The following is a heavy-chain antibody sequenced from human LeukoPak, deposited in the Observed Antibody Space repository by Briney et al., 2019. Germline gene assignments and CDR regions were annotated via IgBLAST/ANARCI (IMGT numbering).Heavy chain of an antibody. CDR2: ISSSSSYI. J-gene: IGHJ6*02. D-gene: IGHD6-13*01. CDR3: AREGRVAAAPYGMDV. CDR1: GFTFSSYS. Sequence: GGSLRLSCAASGFTFSSYSMNWVRQAPGKGLEWVSSISSSSSYIYYADSVEGRFTISRDNAKNSLYLQMNSLRAEDTAVYYCAREGRVAAAPYGMDVWGQGTTVTVSS. V-gene: IGHV3-21*04.